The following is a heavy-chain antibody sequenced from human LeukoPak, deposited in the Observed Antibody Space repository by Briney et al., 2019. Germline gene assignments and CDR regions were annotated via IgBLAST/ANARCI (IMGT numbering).Heavy chain of an antibody. CDR2: IRSKANSYAT. D-gene: IGHD2-2*01. CDR1: GFTFSGSA. Sequence: GGSLRLSCAASGFTFSGSAMHWVRQASGKGLEWVGRIRSKANSYATAYAASVKGRFTISRDDSKNTAYLQMNSLKTEDTAVYYCTRYCSSTGCYDYWGQGTLVTVSS. CDR3: TRYCSSTGCYDY. J-gene: IGHJ4*02. V-gene: IGHV3-73*01.